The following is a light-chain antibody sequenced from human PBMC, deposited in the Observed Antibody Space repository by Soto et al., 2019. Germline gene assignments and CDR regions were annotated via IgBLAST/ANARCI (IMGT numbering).Light chain of an antibody. CDR2: GDR. J-gene: IGLJ3*02. V-gene: IGLV1-40*01. Sequence: QAVVTQPPSVSGAPGQRVTLSCTGSNFNIGSNYDVNWYQQLPGKAPKLLLYGDRIRPSGVPDRFSGSQSGTSASLAITGLQAEDEGHYYCQSYDSSLSGWVFGGGTQLTVL. CDR1: NFNIGSNYD. CDR3: QSYDSSLSGWV.